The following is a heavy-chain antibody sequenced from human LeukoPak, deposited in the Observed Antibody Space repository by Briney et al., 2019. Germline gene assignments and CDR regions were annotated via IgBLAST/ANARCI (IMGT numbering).Heavy chain of an antibody. Sequence: GGSLRLSCAASGFTFTDFWMHWVRQAPGGGLVWVSRVKGDEISTLYADSVKGRFTISRDNAKNTLYLQMNSLRADDTAIYYCATGPYSAFEMWGQGTMVTVSS. CDR2: VKGDEIST. J-gene: IGHJ3*02. CDR3: ATGPYSAFEM. V-gene: IGHV3-74*01. CDR1: GFTFTDFW. D-gene: IGHD2-21*01.